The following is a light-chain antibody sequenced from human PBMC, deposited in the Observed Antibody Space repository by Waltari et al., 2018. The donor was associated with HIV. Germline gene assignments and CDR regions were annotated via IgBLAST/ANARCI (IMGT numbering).Light chain of an antibody. Sequence: QLVLTQSPSASASLGASVKLTCTLSSGHSSYAIAWHQQQPEKGPRYLMKLNSDGSHSKGDGIPDRFAGSSSGAERYLTISSRQCEDEADYYCQTWGTGNRVFGGGTKLTVL. CDR3: QTWGTGNRV. CDR1: SGHSSYA. CDR2: LNSDGSH. J-gene: IGLJ3*02. V-gene: IGLV4-69*01.